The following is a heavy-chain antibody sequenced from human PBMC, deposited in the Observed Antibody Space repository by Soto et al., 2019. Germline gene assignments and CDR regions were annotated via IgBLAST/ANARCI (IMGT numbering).Heavy chain of an antibody. J-gene: IGHJ4*02. V-gene: IGHV1-69*02. CDR3: ASGHDYGDYYFDY. CDR1: GGTFSSYT. D-gene: IGHD4-17*01. Sequence: GASVKVSCKASGGTFSSYTISWVRQAPGQGLEWMGRIIPILGIANYAQKFQGRVTITADKSTSTAYMELSSLRSEDTAVYYCASGHDYGDYYFDYWGQGTLVTVSS. CDR2: IIPILGIA.